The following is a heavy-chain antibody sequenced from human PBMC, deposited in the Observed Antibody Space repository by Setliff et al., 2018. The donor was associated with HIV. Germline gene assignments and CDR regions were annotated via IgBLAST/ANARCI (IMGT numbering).Heavy chain of an antibody. CDR1: GYTFTSYD. Sequence: GASVKVSCKASGYTFTSYDINWVRQATGQGLEWMGWMNPNSGNTGYAQKFQGRVTMTRNTSISTAYMELSSLRFEDTAVYFCARVAHSSSYHYYGMDVWGQGTTVTVSS. CDR2: MNPNSGNT. J-gene: IGHJ6*02. D-gene: IGHD6-19*01. CDR3: ARVAHSSSYHYYGMDV. V-gene: IGHV1-8*01.